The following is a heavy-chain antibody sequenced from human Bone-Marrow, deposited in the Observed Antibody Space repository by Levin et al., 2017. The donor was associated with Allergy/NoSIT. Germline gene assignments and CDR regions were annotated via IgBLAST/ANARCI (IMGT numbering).Heavy chain of an antibody. V-gene: IGHV3-33*01. CDR3: ARIGAPGTTKDLDS. J-gene: IGHJ4*02. Sequence: QAGGSLRLSCAASGFTFRTYDMHWVRQVPGKGLEWLSFISNDANKKYYAESVKGRFTTSRDNAKSMLYLQMNSLRAEDTAVYYCARIGAPGTTKDLDSWGQGILVTVSS. D-gene: IGHD1-14*01. CDR1: GFTFRTYD. CDR2: ISNDANKK.